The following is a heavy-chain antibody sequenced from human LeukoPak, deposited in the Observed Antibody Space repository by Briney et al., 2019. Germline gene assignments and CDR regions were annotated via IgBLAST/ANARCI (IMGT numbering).Heavy chain of an antibody. CDR3: ARGDGRGSYKDYYFDY. V-gene: IGHV3-21*01. CDR1: GFTFSIYT. D-gene: IGHD1-26*01. J-gene: IGHJ4*02. CDR2: ISSSSSYI. Sequence: PGGSLRLSCAASGFTFSIYTINWVRQAPGKGLEWVSSISSSSSYIYYADSVKGRLTISRDNAKNSLYLQMNSLRAEDTAVYYCARGDGRGSYKDYYFDYWGQGTLVTVSS.